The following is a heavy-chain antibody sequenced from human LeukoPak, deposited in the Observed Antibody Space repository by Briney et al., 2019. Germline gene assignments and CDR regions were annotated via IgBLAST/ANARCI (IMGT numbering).Heavy chain of an antibody. V-gene: IGHV3-23*01. D-gene: IGHD6-19*01. CDR1: GFTFSNYA. J-gene: IGHJ4*02. CDR2: ISGSTGST. Sequence: GGSLRLSCAPSGFTFSNYAMNWVRQAPGKGLEWVSLISGSTGSTYYADSVKGRFTISRDNSKNTLYLQMNSLRVEDTAVYYCAKGGYSSGCWGQGTLVTVSS. CDR3: AKGGYSSGC.